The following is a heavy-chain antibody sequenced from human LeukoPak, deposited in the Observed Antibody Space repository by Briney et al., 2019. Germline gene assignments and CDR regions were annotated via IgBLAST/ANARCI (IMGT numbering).Heavy chain of an antibody. CDR1: GGSFSGYY. CDR2: INHSEST. J-gene: IGHJ4*02. V-gene: IGHV4-34*01. D-gene: IGHD6-6*01. CDR3: ARRAIAARPWDY. Sequence: SETLSLTCAVYGGSFSGYYWGCIREPPGERVWWIGEINHSESTNYNPSLKSRVTISVDTSKNQFSLKLSSVTAADTAVYYCARRAIAARPWDYWGRGTLVTVSS.